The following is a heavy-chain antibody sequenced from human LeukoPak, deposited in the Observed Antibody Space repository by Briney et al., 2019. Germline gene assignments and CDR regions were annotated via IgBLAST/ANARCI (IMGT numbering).Heavy chain of an antibody. CDR1: GFTFSTYG. CDR2: ISYDGSNI. Sequence: GRSLRLSCAASGFTFSTYGMHWVRRAPGKGLEWVALISYDGSNIYYADSVKGRFTISRDRSMNTLYLQMNSLRGEDTAVYFCAKDSSPAYFDCWGQGTLVTVSS. CDR3: AKDSSPAYFDC. D-gene: IGHD6-6*01. J-gene: IGHJ4*02. V-gene: IGHV3-30*18.